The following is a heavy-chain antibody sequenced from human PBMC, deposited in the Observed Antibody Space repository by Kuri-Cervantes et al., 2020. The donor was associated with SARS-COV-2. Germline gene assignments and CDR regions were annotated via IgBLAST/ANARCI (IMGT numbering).Heavy chain of an antibody. V-gene: IGHV3-30*02. Sequence: GESLKISCAASGFTFSSYGMHWVRQASGKGLEWVAFIRYDGSNKYYADSVKGRFTISRDNAKNSLYLQMNSLRAEDTAVYYCARDIIYYDSSGYYYSDLGPHDAFDIWGQGTMVTVSS. CDR2: IRYDGSNK. CDR1: GFTFSSYG. D-gene: IGHD3-22*01. J-gene: IGHJ3*02. CDR3: ARDIIYYDSSGYYYSDLGPHDAFDI.